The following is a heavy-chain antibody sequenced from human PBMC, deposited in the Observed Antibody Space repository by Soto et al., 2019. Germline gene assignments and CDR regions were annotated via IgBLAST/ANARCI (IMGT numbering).Heavy chain of an antibody. CDR1: GFTFSSYW. CDR2: INTDGTST. J-gene: IGHJ4*02. Sequence: GGSLRLSCAASGFTFSSYWMHWVRQAPGKGLVWVSLINTDGTSTSYADSVKGRFTISRDNAKNTLYLQMNSLRAEDTAMYYCTRSLATPYWGQGTLVTSPQ. CDR3: TRSLATPY. V-gene: IGHV3-74*01.